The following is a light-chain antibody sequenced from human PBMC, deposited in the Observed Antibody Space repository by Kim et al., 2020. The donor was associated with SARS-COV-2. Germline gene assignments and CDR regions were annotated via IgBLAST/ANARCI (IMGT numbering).Light chain of an antibody. Sequence: SSELTQDPAVSVALGQTVRITCQGDSLRNFYASWYQQKPGQAPVLVIYGKDNRPSGIPDRFSGSSPGNTASLTITGAQAEDEADYYCNARDGHVFGTGTTVTVL. CDR3: NARDGHV. V-gene: IGLV3-19*01. CDR1: SLRNFY. J-gene: IGLJ1*01. CDR2: GKD.